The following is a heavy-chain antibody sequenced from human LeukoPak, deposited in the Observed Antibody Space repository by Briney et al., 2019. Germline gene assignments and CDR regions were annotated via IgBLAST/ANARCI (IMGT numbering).Heavy chain of an antibody. CDR1: GFTFSDYY. Sequence: GSLRLSCAASGFTFSDYYMSWIRQPPGKGLEWIGEINHSGSTNYNPSLKSRVTISVDTSKNQFSLKLSSVTAADTAVYYCARSTVIRWFDPWGQGTLVTVSS. J-gene: IGHJ5*02. CDR3: ARSTVIRWFDP. CDR2: INHSGST. D-gene: IGHD2/OR15-2a*01. V-gene: IGHV4-34*01.